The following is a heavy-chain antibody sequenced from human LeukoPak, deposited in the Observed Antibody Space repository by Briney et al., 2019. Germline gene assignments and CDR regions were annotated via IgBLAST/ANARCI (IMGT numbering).Heavy chain of an antibody. CDR2: IRTGGDT. CDR3: AREENGGVYDDGFDI. Sequence: GGSLRLSCAASGFTFSSYSMNWVRQAPGKGLEWVSVIRTGGDTHYADSVKGRFSISRDDSKNTIYLQMNSLRAEDTAVYYCAREENGGVYDDGFDIWGQGAMVIVSS. V-gene: IGHV3-53*01. CDR1: GFTFSSYS. D-gene: IGHD5/OR15-5a*01. J-gene: IGHJ3*02.